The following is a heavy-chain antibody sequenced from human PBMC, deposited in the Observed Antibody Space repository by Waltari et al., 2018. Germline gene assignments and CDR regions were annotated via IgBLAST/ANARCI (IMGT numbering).Heavy chain of an antibody. CDR2: INHSGST. Sequence: SFSGYYWSWIRQPPGKGLEWIGEINHSGSTNYNPSLKSRVTISVDTSKNQFSLKLSSVTAADTAVYYCARALRYCSSTSCSNWFDPWGQGTLVTVSS. D-gene: IGHD2-2*01. CDR3: ARALRYCSSTSCSNWFDP. V-gene: IGHV4-34*01. J-gene: IGHJ5*02. CDR1: SFSGYY.